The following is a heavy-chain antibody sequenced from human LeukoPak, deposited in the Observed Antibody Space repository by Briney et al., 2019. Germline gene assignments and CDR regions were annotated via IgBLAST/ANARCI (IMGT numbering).Heavy chain of an antibody. Sequence: GGSLRLSCAASGFTFSSNGMNWVRQAPGKGLEWVSYISATGGTIYYADSVKGRFTISRDNAKNSLYLQMNSLRAEDTAVYYCARGGPDYDFWSGQIDFFDYWGQGTLVTVSS. CDR1: GFTFSSNG. CDR2: ISATGGTI. J-gene: IGHJ4*02. V-gene: IGHV3-48*04. D-gene: IGHD3-3*01. CDR3: ARGGPDYDFWSGQIDFFDY.